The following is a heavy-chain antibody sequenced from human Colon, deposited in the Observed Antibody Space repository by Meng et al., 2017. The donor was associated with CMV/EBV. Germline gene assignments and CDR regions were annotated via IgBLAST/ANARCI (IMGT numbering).Heavy chain of an antibody. D-gene: IGHD3-3*01. V-gene: IGHV4-34*01. Sequence: SFSGYYWSWIRQPTGKVLEWIGKINHSGSTNYNPSLKSRVTISVDTSKNQFSLKLSSVTAADTAVYYCARAKTIFGVVGGRYGMDVWGQGTTVTVSS. J-gene: IGHJ6*02. CDR2: INHSGST. CDR1: SFSGYY. CDR3: ARAKTIFGVVGGRYGMDV.